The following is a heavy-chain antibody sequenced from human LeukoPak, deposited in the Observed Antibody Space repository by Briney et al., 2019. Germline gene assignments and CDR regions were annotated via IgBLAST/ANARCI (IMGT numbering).Heavy chain of an antibody. CDR1: GYTFTGYY. Sequence: GASVKVSCKASGYTFTGYYMHWVRQAPGKGLEWMGWINPNSGGTHYAQKFQGRVTMTRDTSISTAYMELSRLRSDDTAVYYCAKDPLGLYCSGGSCYSSSAFDIWGQGTMVTVSS. CDR3: AKDPLGLYCSGGSCYSSSAFDI. D-gene: IGHD2-15*01. V-gene: IGHV1-2*02. J-gene: IGHJ3*02. CDR2: INPNSGGT.